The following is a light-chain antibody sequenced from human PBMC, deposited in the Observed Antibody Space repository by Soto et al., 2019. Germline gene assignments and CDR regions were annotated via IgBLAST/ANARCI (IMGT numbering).Light chain of an antibody. CDR1: QSISSY. J-gene: IGKJ2*01. CDR3: QQSYSTLPLYT. CDR2: AAS. V-gene: IGKV1-39*01. Sequence: DIQMTQSPSSLSASVGERVTITCRASQSISSYLNWYQQKPGKAPKLLIYAASSLQSGVPSRFSGSGSGTDFTLTISSLQPEDFATYYCQQSYSTLPLYTFGQGPKLEIK.